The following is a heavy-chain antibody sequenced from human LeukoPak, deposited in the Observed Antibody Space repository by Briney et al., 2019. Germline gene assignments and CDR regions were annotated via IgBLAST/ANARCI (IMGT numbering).Heavy chain of an antibody. D-gene: IGHD3-10*01. V-gene: IGHV4-34*01. CDR1: GGSFSGYY. Sequence: SETLSLTCAVYGGSFSGYYWSWIRQPPGKGLEWIGEINHSGSTNYNPSLKSRVTISVDTSKNQFSLKLSSVTAADTAVYYCASKGGNYYGSGSHAPFDPWGQGTLVTVSS. CDR2: INHSGST. CDR3: ASKGGNYYGSGSHAPFDP. J-gene: IGHJ5*02.